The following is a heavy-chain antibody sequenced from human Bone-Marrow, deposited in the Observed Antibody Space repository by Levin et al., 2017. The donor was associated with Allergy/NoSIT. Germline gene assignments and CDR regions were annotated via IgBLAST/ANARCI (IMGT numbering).Heavy chain of an antibody. CDR3: VRRWQ. CDR1: EFNVINNY. V-gene: IGHV3-66*04. J-gene: IGHJ4*02. CDR2: MYSGGST. Sequence: GESLKISCEVSEFNVINNYMSWVRQAPGKGLEWVSFMYSGGSTHYAESVKGRFTISRDNTKNTLHLQMNSLRAEDTAVYYCVRRWQWGQGTLVTVSS. D-gene: IGHD2-15*01.